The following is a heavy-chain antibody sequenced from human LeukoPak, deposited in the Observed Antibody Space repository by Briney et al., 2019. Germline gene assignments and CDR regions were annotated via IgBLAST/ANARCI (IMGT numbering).Heavy chain of an antibody. D-gene: IGHD2-15*01. CDR2: ISDYNDNT. V-gene: IGHV1-18*01. Sequence: ASVKVSCKASGYTFTNYGISWVRQAPGQGLEWMGWISDYNDNTNSAQKLQGRVTMTTDTSTSTAYMELRSLRSDDTAVYYCAGVEIGGYCSGSSCYSGPYHFDYWGQGTLVTVSS. CDR3: AGVEIGGYCSGSSCYSGPYHFDY. J-gene: IGHJ4*02. CDR1: GYTFTNYG.